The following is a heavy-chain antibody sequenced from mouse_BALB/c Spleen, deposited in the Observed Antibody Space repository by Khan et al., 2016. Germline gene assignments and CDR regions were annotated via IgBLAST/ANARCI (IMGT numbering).Heavy chain of an antibody. J-gene: IGHJ3*01. CDR1: GYAFTNCL. V-gene: IGHV1-54*01. CDR2: INPGSGGT. Sequence: QVQLKQSGTELVRPGTSVKVSCKASGYAFTNCLIEWVKQRPGQGLEWIGVINPGSGGTNYNERFKGKATLTADNSSSTAYMQLSSLTSDDSAVYFCASQYGSSYVGFAYWGRGTLVTVSA. D-gene: IGHD1-1*01. CDR3: ASQYGSSYVGFAY.